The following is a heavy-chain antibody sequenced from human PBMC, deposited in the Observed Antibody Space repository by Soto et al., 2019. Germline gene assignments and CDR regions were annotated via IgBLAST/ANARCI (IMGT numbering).Heavy chain of an antibody. V-gene: IGHV4-59*08. Sequence: SETLSLTCTVSGGSISSYYWSWIRQPPGKGLEWIGYIYYSGSTHYNPSLKSRVTISVDTSKNQFSLKLSSVTAADTAVYYCARRYGGNLDYWGQGTLVTVSS. CDR1: GGSISSYY. CDR3: ARRYGGNLDY. D-gene: IGHD1-26*01. J-gene: IGHJ4*02. CDR2: IYYSGST.